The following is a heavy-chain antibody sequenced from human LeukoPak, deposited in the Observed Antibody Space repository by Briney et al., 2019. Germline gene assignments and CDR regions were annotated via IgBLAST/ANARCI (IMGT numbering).Heavy chain of an antibody. CDR1: GYTFTSYG. CDR2: ISAYNGNT. CDR3: ARAYYDILTGLPDRAPFDY. D-gene: IGHD3-9*01. Sequence: ASVKVSCKASGYTFTSYGISWVRQAPGQGLEWMGWISAYNGNTNYAQKLQGRVTMTTDTSASTAYMELSSLRFEDTAVYYCARAYYDILTGLPDRAPFDYWGQGTLVTVSS. V-gene: IGHV1-18*01. J-gene: IGHJ4*02.